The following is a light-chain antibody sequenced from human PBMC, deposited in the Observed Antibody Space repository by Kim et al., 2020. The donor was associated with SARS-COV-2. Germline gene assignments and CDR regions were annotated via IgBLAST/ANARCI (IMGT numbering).Light chain of an antibody. Sequence: ATINCKSSQSVLYSSNNKNYLAWYQQKPGQPPNLLMYWASTRESGVPDRFSGSGSGTDFTLTISSLQAEDVAVYYCHQYYSLPWTFGQGTKVDIK. CDR1: QSVLYSSNNKNY. CDR3: HQYYSLPWT. CDR2: WAS. V-gene: IGKV4-1*01. J-gene: IGKJ1*01.